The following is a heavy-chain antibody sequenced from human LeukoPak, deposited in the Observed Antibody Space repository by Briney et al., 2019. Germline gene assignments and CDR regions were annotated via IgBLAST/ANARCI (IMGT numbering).Heavy chain of an antibody. V-gene: IGHV3-48*01. CDR2: ISSSSSTI. J-gene: IGHJ4*02. Sequence: GGSLRLSCAASGFTFSSYSMNWVRQAPGKGLEWVSYISSSSSTIYYADSVKGRFTISRDNAKNSLYLQMNSLRAEDTAVYYCASGKPRSTPYYFDYWGQGTLVTVSS. CDR1: GFTFSSYS. CDR3: ASGKPRSTPYYFDY. D-gene: IGHD1-14*01.